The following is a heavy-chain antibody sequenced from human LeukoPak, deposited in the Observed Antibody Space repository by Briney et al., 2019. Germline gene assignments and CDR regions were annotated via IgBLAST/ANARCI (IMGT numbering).Heavy chain of an antibody. V-gene: IGHV4-34*01. CDR3: ARIRAARPYYYYYGMDV. CDR2: INHSGST. J-gene: IGHJ6*02. CDR1: GGSFSGYY. Sequence: SGTLSLTCAVYGGSFSGYYWSWIRQPPGKGLEWIGEINHSGSTNYNPSLKSRVTISVDTSKNQFSLKLSSVTAADTAVYYCARIRAARPYYYYYGMDVWGQGTTVTVSS. D-gene: IGHD6-6*01.